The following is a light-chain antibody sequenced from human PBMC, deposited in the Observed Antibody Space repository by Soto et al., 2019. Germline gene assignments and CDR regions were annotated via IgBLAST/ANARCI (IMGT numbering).Light chain of an antibody. CDR3: QQYDTWPHT. V-gene: IGKV3-15*01. CDR1: QSVTIN. CDR2: GAS. J-gene: IGKJ2*01. Sequence: ETVLTQSPATLSVSPGERATFSCKASQSVTINLAWYQQKPGQVPRLLIYGASTRATGIPARFSGSGSGTEFTLSIGSLQSEDFAVYHYQQYDTWPHTFGQGTKLEI.